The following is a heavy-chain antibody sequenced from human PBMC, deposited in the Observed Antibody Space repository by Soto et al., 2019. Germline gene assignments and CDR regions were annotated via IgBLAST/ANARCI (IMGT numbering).Heavy chain of an antibody. J-gene: IGHJ6*02. V-gene: IGHV4-59*01. CDR1: GGSLHNYC. CDR2: VYFDGST. CDR3: VRGDSSGPQPGYYGMDV. D-gene: IGHD6-19*01. Sequence: QVHLQESGPGLVKPSKTLSLTCTVSGGSLHNYCWSWIRQPPGKGLEWIGCVYFDGSTNYDPSLKSRVTISVGTAKNNFSLKLTSVTAADTAVYFCVRGDSSGPQPGYYGMDVWGQGTTVTVSS.